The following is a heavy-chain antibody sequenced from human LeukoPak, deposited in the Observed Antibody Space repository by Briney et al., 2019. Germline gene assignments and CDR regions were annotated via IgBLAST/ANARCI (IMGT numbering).Heavy chain of an antibody. Sequence: SETLSLTCAVYGGSFSGYYWSWIRQPPGKGLEWIGEINHSGSTNYNPSLKSRVTISVDTSKNQFSLKLSSVTAADTAVYYCARRGRKRYYYDSSGSTPLDYWGQGTLVTVSS. J-gene: IGHJ4*02. CDR3: ARRGRKRYYYDSSGSTPLDY. CDR2: INHSGST. D-gene: IGHD3-22*01. CDR1: GGSFSGYY. V-gene: IGHV4-34*01.